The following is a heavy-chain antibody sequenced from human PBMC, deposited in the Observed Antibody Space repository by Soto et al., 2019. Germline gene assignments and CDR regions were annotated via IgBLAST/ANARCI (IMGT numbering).Heavy chain of an antibody. V-gene: IGHV1-2*02. D-gene: IGHD3-22*01. CDR1: GYTFTGYY. Sequence: ASVKVSCKASGYTFTGYYMHWLRQAPGQGLEWMGWINSNSGGTNYAQKFQGRVTMTRDTSISTAYMELSRLRSDDTAVYYCARFPSRGITMIVYFDYWGQGTLVTVSS. CDR3: ARFPSRGITMIVYFDY. CDR2: INSNSGGT. J-gene: IGHJ4*02.